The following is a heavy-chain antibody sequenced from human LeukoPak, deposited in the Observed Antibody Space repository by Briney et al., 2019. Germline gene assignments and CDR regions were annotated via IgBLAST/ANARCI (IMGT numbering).Heavy chain of an antibody. CDR1: GFTISSNY. CDR3: ARDLYYYGSGSDNFLYY. J-gene: IGHJ4*02. Sequence: GGSLRLSCAASGFTISSNYMNWVRQAPGQGLEWVSVINSGGSTHYADSVKGRFTISRANSKNTLYLQMNSLRAEDTAAYYCARDLYYYGSGSDNFLYYWGQGTLVTVSS. CDR2: INSGGST. D-gene: IGHD3-10*01. V-gene: IGHV3-53*01.